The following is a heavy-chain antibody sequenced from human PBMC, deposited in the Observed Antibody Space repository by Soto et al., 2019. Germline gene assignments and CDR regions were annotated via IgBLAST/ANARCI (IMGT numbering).Heavy chain of an antibody. CDR1: GFTFSSYA. D-gene: IGHD1-7*01. Sequence: GGSLRLSCAASGFTFSSYAMHWVRQAPGKGLEWVAVISYDGSNKYYADSVKGRFTISRDNSKNTLYLQMNSLRAEDTAVYYCARGRAGITGTTFQYYYYYYGMDVWGQGTTVTVSS. CDR3: ARGRAGITGTTFQYYYYYYGMDV. J-gene: IGHJ6*02. CDR2: ISYDGSNK. V-gene: IGHV3-30-3*01.